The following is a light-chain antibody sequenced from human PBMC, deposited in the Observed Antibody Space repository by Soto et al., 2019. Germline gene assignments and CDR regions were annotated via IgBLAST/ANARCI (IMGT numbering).Light chain of an antibody. J-gene: IGLJ3*02. CDR3: QSYDNILSGPL. Sequence: QSVLTQPPSVSGAPGQRVTISCTGSSSNIGAGYDVHWYQQRPGAAPKLLISANINRPSGVPDRFSGSKSGTSASLAITGLQADDEGDYYCQSYDNILSGPLFGGGTKLTVL. V-gene: IGLV1-40*01. CDR2: ANI. CDR1: SSNIGAGYD.